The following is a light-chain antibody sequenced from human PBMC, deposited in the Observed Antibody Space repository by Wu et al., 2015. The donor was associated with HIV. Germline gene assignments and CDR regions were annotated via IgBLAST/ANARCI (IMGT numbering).Light chain of an antibody. CDR2: DAS. Sequence: EIVLTQSPATLSLSPGERATLSCRASQSVSTYLAWHQQKPGQAPRLLIYDASNRATGTPARFSGSGSGTDFTLTISSLEPEDFAVYYCQRRSNSWTFGQGTKVEI. V-gene: IGKV3-11*01. J-gene: IGKJ1*01. CDR3: QRRSNSWT. CDR1: QSVSTY.